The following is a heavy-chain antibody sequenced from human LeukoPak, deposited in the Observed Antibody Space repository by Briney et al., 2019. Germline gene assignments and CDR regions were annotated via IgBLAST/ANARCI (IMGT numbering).Heavy chain of an antibody. J-gene: IGHJ4*02. CDR3: ARDSGGWYRPQFDF. CDR1: GFTFTSSA. D-gene: IGHD6-19*01. V-gene: IGHV1-58*01. CDR2: IVVGSGNT. Sequence: ASVKVSCEASGFTFTSSAVQWVRQARGQRLEWIGWIVVGSGNTNYAQKFQERVTITRDTSISTAYMELSRLRSDDTAVYYCARDSGGWYRPQFDFWGQGTLVTVSS.